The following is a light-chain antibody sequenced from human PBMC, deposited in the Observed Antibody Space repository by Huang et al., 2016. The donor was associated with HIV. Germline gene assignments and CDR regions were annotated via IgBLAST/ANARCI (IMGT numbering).Light chain of an antibody. CDR2: DAS. Sequence: IVLTQSPPTLSIYPGERVTLSCRASQSVGDYVAWYQQKHGQAPRLLIYDASQRAGGVSARFSGSGSGTEFILTISSLEPEDYAVYYCQQRSKWLSFGGGTKVEIK. V-gene: IGKV3-11*01. CDR1: QSVGDY. J-gene: IGKJ4*01. CDR3: QQRSKWLS.